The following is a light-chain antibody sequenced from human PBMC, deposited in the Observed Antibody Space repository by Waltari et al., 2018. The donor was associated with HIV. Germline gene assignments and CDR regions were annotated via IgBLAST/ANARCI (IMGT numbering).Light chain of an antibody. CDR3: QVWDSITVV. Sequence: SYELTQPPPVSVALGQPARIPCGGNNIGSKNVHWYQQKPGQAPVLVIYRDSNRPSGIPERFSGSNSGNTATLTISRAQAGDEADYYCQVWDSITVVFGGGTKLTVL. V-gene: IGLV3-9*01. CDR2: RDS. J-gene: IGLJ2*01. CDR1: NIGSKN.